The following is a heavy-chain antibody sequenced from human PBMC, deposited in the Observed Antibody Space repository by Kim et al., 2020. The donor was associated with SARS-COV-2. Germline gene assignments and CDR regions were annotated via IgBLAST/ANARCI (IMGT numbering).Heavy chain of an antibody. Sequence: GGSLRLSCAASGFSFRSYGMHWVRQAPGKGLEWVAVVSYEGKNKYYADSVKGRFTISRDDSKNTLYLQVDSLRPEDTAMYYCAKQDYSDSRGCFVSWGQGTLVTVSS. CDR1: GFSFRSYG. D-gene: IGHD3-22*01. CDR3: AKQDYSDSRGCFVS. V-gene: IGHV3-30*18. J-gene: IGHJ4*02. CDR2: VSYEGKNK.